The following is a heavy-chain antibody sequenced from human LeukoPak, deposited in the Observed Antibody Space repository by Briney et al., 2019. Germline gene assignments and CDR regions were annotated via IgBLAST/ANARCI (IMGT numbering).Heavy chain of an antibody. Sequence: SETLSLTCAVYGGSFSGYYWSWIRQPPGKGLEWIGEINHSGSTNYNPSLKSRVTISVDTSKNQFSLKLSSVTAADTAVYYCARFAAGCSGGSCYSENAFDIWGQGTMVTVSS. V-gene: IGHV4-34*01. D-gene: IGHD2-15*01. J-gene: IGHJ3*02. CDR2: INHSGST. CDR3: ARFAAGCSGGSCYSENAFDI. CDR1: GGSFSGYY.